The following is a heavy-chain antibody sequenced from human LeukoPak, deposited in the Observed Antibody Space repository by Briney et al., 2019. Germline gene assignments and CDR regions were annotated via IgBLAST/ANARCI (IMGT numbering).Heavy chain of an antibody. Sequence: GGSLRLSCAASGFAVSANYMNWVRQAPGKGLEWVSLISASGDTTYYADSVRGRFTISRDNSENTLYLQMNSLRAEDTAVYYCAKRYCTSTSCSFFDSWGQGTLVTVSS. J-gene: IGHJ4*02. V-gene: IGHV3-23*01. CDR1: GFAVSANY. D-gene: IGHD2-2*01. CDR3: AKRYCTSTSCSFFDS. CDR2: ISASGDTT.